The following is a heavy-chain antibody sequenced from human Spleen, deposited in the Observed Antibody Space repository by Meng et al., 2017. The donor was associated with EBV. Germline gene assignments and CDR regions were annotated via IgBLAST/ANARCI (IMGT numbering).Heavy chain of an antibody. D-gene: IGHD1-1*01. CDR2: VYWDDDK. Sequence: QITLKWSGPTLVRPTQTLTLTCTFSGFSLNTGGAAVSWVRQPPGKALEWLAIVYWDDDKRYSPSLKNRLSITKDTSKNQVVLTMTNMDPVDTGTYYCAHRKNNWEIIEIDYWGQGILVTVSS. V-gene: IGHV2-5*02. J-gene: IGHJ4*02. CDR3: AHRKNNWEIIEIDY. CDR1: GFSLNTGGAA.